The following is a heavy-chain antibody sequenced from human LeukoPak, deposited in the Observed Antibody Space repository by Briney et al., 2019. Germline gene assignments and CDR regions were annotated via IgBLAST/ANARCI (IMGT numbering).Heavy chain of an antibody. Sequence: ASVNVSCKASGYTFTSYGISWVRQAPGQGLEWMGWISAYNGNTNYAQKLQGRVTMTTDTSTSTAYVELRSLRSDDTAVYYCARDGAVAGIGYYYGMDVWGKGTTVTVSS. CDR2: ISAYNGNT. V-gene: IGHV1-18*04. J-gene: IGHJ6*04. D-gene: IGHD6-19*01. CDR3: ARDGAVAGIGYYYGMDV. CDR1: GYTFTSYG.